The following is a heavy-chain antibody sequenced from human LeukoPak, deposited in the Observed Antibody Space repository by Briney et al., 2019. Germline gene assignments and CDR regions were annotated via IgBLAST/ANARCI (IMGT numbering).Heavy chain of an antibody. CDR3: ARDDPRPYYYGSGSGDY. CDR1: GFTFSSYS. J-gene: IGHJ4*02. Sequence: GGSLRLSCAASGFTFSSYSMNWVRQAPGKGLEWVSSISSSSTYIYYADSVKGRFTISRDNAKNSLYLQMNSLRAEDTAVYHCARDDPRPYYYGSGSGDYWGQGTLVTVSS. V-gene: IGHV3-21*01. D-gene: IGHD3-10*01. CDR2: ISSSSTYI.